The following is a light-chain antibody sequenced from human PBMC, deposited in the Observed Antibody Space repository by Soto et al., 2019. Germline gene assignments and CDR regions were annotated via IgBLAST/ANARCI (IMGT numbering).Light chain of an antibody. J-gene: IGKJ3*01. CDR3: QQYNNWPPFT. CDR2: GAS. CDR1: QSVSSS. Sequence: EIVMTQSPATLSVSPGERVTLSCRASQSVSSSLAWYQQKPGQAPRLLIYGASTRATGIPARFSGSGSGTDFTLTISSRPSEERSVYYCQQYNNWPPFTFGPGTKVDIK. V-gene: IGKV3-15*01.